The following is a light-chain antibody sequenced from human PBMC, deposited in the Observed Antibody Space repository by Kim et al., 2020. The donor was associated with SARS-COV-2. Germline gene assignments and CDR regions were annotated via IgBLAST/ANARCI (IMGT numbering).Light chain of an antibody. CDR2: KAS. CDR3: QQYNSYPYT. CDR1: ENVGSS. V-gene: IGKV1-5*03. J-gene: IGKJ2*01. Sequence: SASVGYRVTITCRASENVGSSLAWYQQSPGTAPKVLIYKASILDGGVPSRFSGSGSGTEFTLTISSLQPDDFATYYCQQYNSYPYTFGQGTKLEIK.